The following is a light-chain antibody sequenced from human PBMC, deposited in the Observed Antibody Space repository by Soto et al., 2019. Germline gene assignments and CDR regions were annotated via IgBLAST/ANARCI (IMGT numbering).Light chain of an antibody. J-gene: IGKJ1*01. CDR2: GAS. CDR3: QQYGTSPRT. CDR1: QSVTNSF. Sequence: VLTQSPSILSLSPGERATLSCRASQSVTNSFLAWYQQKPGQAPRLLIYGASSRATGIPDRFSGSGSGTDFTLSINRLEPEDFGVYYCQQYGTSPRTFGRGTKVEIK. V-gene: IGKV3-20*01.